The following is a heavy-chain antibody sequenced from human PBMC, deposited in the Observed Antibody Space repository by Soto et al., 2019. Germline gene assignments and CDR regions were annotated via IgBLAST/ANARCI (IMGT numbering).Heavy chain of an antibody. CDR1: GYTFSSYA. V-gene: IGHV1-3*01. CDR3: ASLREYSSSSRYYYYYYGMDV. CDR2: INAGYGNT. D-gene: IGHD6-6*01. J-gene: IGHJ6*02. Sequence: ASVKVSCKASGYTFSSYAMHWVRQAPGQRLEWMGWINAGYGNTKSSQKFQDRVTISRDTSASTAYMELTSLRSEDTAVYYCASLREYSSSSRYYYYYYGMDVWGQGTTVTVSS.